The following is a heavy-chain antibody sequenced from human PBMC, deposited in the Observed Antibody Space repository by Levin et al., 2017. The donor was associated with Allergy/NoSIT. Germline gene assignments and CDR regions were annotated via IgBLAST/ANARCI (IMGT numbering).Heavy chain of an antibody. V-gene: IGHV5-10-1*01. J-gene: IGHJ4*02. CDR1: GYSFTSYW. Sequence: PGESLKISCKGSGYSFTSYWISWVRQMPGKGLEWMGRIDPSDSYTNYSPSFQGHVTISADKSISTAYLQWSSLKASDTAMYYCARLEKAGGAPYPELRYDYWGQGTLVTVSS. CDR3: ARLEKAGGAPYPELRYDY. D-gene: IGHD1-26*01. CDR2: IDPSDSYT.